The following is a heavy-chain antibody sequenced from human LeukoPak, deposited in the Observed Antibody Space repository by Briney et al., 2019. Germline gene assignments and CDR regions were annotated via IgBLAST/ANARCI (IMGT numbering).Heavy chain of an antibody. CDR1: GYTFTSYG. Sequence: ASVKVSCKASGYTFTSYGITWLRQAPGQGLEWMAWTSVNNGDTKYGQKFQGRVTVTTDTSTSTVYLELRRLRPDDTAVYYCVRDQYLNVMTGFDDWGQGTLVTVSS. CDR2: TSVNNGDT. CDR3: VRDQYLNVMTGFDD. V-gene: IGHV1-18*01. D-gene: IGHD3-9*01. J-gene: IGHJ4*02.